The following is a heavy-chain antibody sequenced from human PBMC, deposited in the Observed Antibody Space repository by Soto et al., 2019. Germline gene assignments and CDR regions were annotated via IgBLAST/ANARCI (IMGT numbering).Heavy chain of an antibody. V-gene: IGHV4-34*01. D-gene: IGHD6-19*01. J-gene: IGHJ4*02. CDR1: GGSFSGYY. CDR3: ARRQGIAVAGTHSYVDY. Sequence: KPSETLSLTCAVYGGSFSGYYWSWIRQPPGKGLEWIGEINHSGSTNYNPSLKSRVTISVDTSKNQFSLKLSSVTAADTAVYCCARRQGIAVAGTHSYVDYWGQGTLVTVSS. CDR2: INHSGST.